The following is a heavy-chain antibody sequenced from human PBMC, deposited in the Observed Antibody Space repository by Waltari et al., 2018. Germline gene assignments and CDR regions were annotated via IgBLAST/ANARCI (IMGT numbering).Heavy chain of an antibody. CDR3: ARGAIAAAGTPVYYFDY. Sequence: QVQLQQWGAGLLKPSETLSLTCAVHGGSFSGYYWSWNRQPPGKGLEWIGEINHSGSTNYNPSLKSRVTISVDTSKNQFSLKLSSVTAADTAVYYCARGAIAAAGTPVYYFDYWGQGTLVTVSS. J-gene: IGHJ4*02. CDR2: INHSGST. D-gene: IGHD6-13*01. CDR1: GGSFSGYY. V-gene: IGHV4-34*01.